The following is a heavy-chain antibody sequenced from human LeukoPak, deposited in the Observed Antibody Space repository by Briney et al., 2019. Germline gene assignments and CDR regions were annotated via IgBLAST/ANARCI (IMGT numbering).Heavy chain of an antibody. CDR1: GGTFSSYA. V-gene: IGHV1-69*04. Sequence: SVKASCRASGGTFSSYAISWVRQAPGQGLGWMGRIIPILGIANYAQKFQGRVTITADKSTSTAYMELSSLRSEDTAVYYCARDEVGDYYYGMDVWGQGTTVTVSS. J-gene: IGHJ6*02. CDR2: IIPILGIA. CDR3: ARDEVGDYYYGMDV.